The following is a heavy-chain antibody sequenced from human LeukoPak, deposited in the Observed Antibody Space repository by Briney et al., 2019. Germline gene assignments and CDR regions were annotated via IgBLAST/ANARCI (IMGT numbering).Heavy chain of an antibody. CDR3: AKMKGHPLPKYYMDV. CDR1: GFTFSGFA. CDR2: ISGTGDNT. D-gene: IGHD1-26*01. V-gene: IGHV3-23*01. Sequence: GGSLRLSCAASGFTFSGFAMSRVRRTPGKGLEWVSGISGTGDNTLYADSVKGRFTISRDNSKNTLYLEMNSLRAEDTAIYYCAKMKGHPLPKYYMDVWGQGTTVTVSS. J-gene: IGHJ6*01.